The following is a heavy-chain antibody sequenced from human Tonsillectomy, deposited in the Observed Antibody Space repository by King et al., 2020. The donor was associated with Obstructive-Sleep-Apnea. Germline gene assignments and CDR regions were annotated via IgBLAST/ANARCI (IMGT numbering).Heavy chain of an antibody. Sequence: QLQESGPGLVKPSQTLSLTCTVSGGSISSGGYYWSWIRQHPGKGLEWIGYIYYSGSTYYNPSLKGRVTISVYTSKNQFSLKLSSVTAADTAVYYCARGSRKYYYDSSGYFNFDYWGQGTLVTVSS. J-gene: IGHJ4*02. V-gene: IGHV4-31*03. CDR1: GGSISSGGYY. CDR2: IYYSGST. D-gene: IGHD3-22*01. CDR3: ARGSRKYYYDSSGYFNFDY.